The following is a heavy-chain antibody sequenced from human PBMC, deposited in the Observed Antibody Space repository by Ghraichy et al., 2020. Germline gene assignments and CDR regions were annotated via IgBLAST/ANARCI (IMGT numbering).Heavy chain of an antibody. V-gene: IGHV3-30*03. J-gene: IGHJ4*02. D-gene: IGHD4-17*01. Sequence: GGSLRLSCAASGFTFSSYGMHWVRQAPGKGLEWVAVISYDGSNKYYADSVKGRFTISRDNSKNTLYLQMNSLRAEDTAVYYCARGDYVSFDFDYWGQGTLVTVSS. CDR3: ARGDYVSFDFDY. CDR1: GFTFSSYG. CDR2: ISYDGSNK.